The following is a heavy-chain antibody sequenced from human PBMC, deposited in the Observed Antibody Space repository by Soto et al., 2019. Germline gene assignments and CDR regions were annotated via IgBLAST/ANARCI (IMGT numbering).Heavy chain of an antibody. Sequence: PGGSLRLSCSASAFTFSSYAMHWVRQAPGEGLEYVSAISSNGGSTNYADSVKGRFTISRDNSKNTLYLQMSSLRAEDTAVYYCVKDRAYSSSWYRGWFDHWGQGTLVTVSS. CDR1: AFTFSSYA. D-gene: IGHD6-13*01. V-gene: IGHV3-64D*06. J-gene: IGHJ5*02. CDR3: VKDRAYSSSWYRGWFDH. CDR2: ISSNGGST.